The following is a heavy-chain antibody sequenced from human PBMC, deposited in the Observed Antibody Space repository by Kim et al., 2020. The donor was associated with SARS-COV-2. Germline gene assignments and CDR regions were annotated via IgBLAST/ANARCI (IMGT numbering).Heavy chain of an antibody. D-gene: IGHD1-26*01. V-gene: IGHV3-43D*03. CDR3: AKGGGATGYYFDY. J-gene: IGHJ4*02. Sequence: YADSVKGRFTISRDNSKNSLYLQMNSLRAEDTALYYCAKGGGATGYYFDYWGQGTLVTVSS.